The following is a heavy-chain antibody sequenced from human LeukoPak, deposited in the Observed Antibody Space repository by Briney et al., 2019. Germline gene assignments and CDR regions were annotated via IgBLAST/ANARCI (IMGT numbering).Heavy chain of an antibody. CDR3: ARDHIVVVPAAMGSYYYYYGMDV. V-gene: IGHV1-3*01. J-gene: IGHJ6*02. CDR1: GYTFTSYA. Sequence: ASVKVSCKASGYTFTSYAMHWVSQAPGQRLEWMGWINAGNGNTKYSQKFQGRVTITRDTSASTAYMELSSLRSEDTAVYYCARDHIVVVPAAMGSYYYYYGMDVWGQGTTVTVSS. CDR2: INAGNGNT. D-gene: IGHD2-2*01.